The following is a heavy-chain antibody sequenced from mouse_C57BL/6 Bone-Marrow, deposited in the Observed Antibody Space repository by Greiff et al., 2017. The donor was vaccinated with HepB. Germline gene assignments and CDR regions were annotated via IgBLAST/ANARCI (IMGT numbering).Heavy chain of an antibody. CDR2: INPNNGGT. Sequence: VQLQQSGPELVKPGASVKISCKASGYTFTDYYMNWVKQSHGKSLEWIGDINPNNGGTSYNQKFKGKATLTVDKSSSTAYMELRSLTSEDSAVYYCAKRGPYGSSYGDYWGQGTTLTVSS. J-gene: IGHJ2*01. D-gene: IGHD1-1*01. CDR1: GYTFTDYY. V-gene: IGHV1-26*01. CDR3: AKRGPYGSSYGDY.